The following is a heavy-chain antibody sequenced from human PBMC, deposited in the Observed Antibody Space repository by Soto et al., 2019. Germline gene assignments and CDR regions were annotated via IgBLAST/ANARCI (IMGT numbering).Heavy chain of an antibody. V-gene: IGHV3-15*07. CDR3: PLPPSYGMDV. CDR2: IKSKTDGGTT. CDR1: SVSNAW. Sequence: SVSNAWMNWVRQAPGKGLEWVGRIKSKTDGGTTDYAAPVKGRFTISRDDSKNTLYLQMNSLKTEDTAVYYCPLPPSYGMDVWGQWTTVTVSS. J-gene: IGHJ6*02.